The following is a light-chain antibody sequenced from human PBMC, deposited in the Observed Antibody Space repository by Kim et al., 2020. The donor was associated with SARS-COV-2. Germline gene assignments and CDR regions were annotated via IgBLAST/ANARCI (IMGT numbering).Light chain of an antibody. CDR2: GKN. CDR1: SLRSYY. CDR3: NSRDSSGNHKVV. Sequence: LGQTVRITCKGDSLRSYYASWYQQKPGQAPVLVIYGKNNRPSGIPDRFSGSSSGNTASLTITGAQAEDEADYYCNSRDSSGNHKVVFGGGTQLTVL. J-gene: IGLJ2*01. V-gene: IGLV3-19*01.